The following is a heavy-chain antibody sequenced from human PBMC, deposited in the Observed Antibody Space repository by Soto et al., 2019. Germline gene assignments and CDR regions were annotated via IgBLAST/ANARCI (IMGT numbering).Heavy chain of an antibody. Sequence: QVQLQESGPGLVKPSQTLSLTCTVSGGSISSGDYYWSWIRQPPGKGVEWIGYIYYSGSTYYNPTLKSRVYISVDTSKNQFSLNLTSVTAADTAVYYCARDRRHDYRSGYPDYWGQGTLVTVSS. CDR3: ARDRRHDYRSGYPDY. V-gene: IGHV4-30-4*01. CDR2: IYYSGST. CDR1: GGSISSGDYY. D-gene: IGHD3-3*01. J-gene: IGHJ4*02.